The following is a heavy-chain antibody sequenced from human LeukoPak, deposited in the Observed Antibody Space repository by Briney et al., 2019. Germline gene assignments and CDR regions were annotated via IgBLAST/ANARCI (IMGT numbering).Heavy chain of an antibody. V-gene: IGHV4-39*01. CDR2: IYYSGST. CDR3: IVVVPAASRWYYFDY. J-gene: IGHJ4*02. D-gene: IGHD2-2*01. CDR1: GGSISSSSYY. Sequence: SETLSLTCTVSGGSISSSSYYWGWIRQPPGKGLEWIGCIYYSGSTYYNPSLKSRVTISVDTSKNQFSLKLSSVTAADTAVYWGIVVVPAASRWYYFDYWGQGTLVTVSS.